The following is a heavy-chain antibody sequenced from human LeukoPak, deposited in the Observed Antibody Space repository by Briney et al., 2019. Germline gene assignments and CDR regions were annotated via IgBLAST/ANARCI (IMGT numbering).Heavy chain of an antibody. CDR1: GFTFSDAW. D-gene: IGHD2-15*01. Sequence: GGSLRLSCEASGFTFSDAWMYWVRQAPGKGLEWVGRIRSKADGGTADYTAPVKGRLTISRDVSKNTVYLHMNSLKTEDTAVYYCARIVVLEAATGYWGQGTLVTVSS. CDR2: IRSKADGGTA. J-gene: IGHJ4*02. CDR3: ARIVVLEAATGY. V-gene: IGHV3-15*01.